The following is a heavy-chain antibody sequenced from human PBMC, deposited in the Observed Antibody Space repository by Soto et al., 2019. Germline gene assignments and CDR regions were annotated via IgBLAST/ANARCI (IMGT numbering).Heavy chain of an antibody. CDR3: ARDRVVVVPAAIHDRYYYYYYGMDV. CDR2: IYHSGST. D-gene: IGHD2-2*02. J-gene: IGHJ6*02. Sequence: SETLSLTCAVSGGSISSGGYSWSWIRQPPGKGLEWIGYIYHSGSTYYNPSLKSRVNISVDRSKNQFSLKLSSVTAADTAVYYCARDRVVVVPAAIHDRYYYYYYGMDVWGQGTTVTVSS. CDR1: GGSISSGGYS. V-gene: IGHV4-30-2*01.